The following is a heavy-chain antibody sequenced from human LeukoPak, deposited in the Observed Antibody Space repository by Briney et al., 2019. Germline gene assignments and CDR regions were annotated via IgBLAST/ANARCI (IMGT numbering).Heavy chain of an antibody. CDR2: ISSSSSYI. D-gene: IGHD3-22*01. Sequence: GGSLRLFCAASGFTFSSYRMNWVRQAPGKGLEWVSSISSSSSYIYYADSVKGRFTISRDNAKNSLYLQMNSLRAEDTAVYYCARDEALINYYYMDVWGKGTTVTVSS. J-gene: IGHJ6*03. V-gene: IGHV3-21*01. CDR1: GFTFSSYR. CDR3: ARDEALINYYYMDV.